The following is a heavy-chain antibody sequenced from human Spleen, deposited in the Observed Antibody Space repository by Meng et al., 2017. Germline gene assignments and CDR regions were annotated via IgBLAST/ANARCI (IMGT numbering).Heavy chain of an antibody. V-gene: IGHV1-2*06. CDR3: ARDSSGYYGTFDY. CDR1: GYTFIGYY. Sequence: QVQAVQSGAEVKKPGASVKVSCKASGYTFIGYYMHWVRQAPGQGLEWMGRINPNSGGTNYAQKFQGRVTMTRDTSISTAYMEMSRLRSDDTAVYYCARDSSGYYGTFDYWGQGTLVTVSS. D-gene: IGHD3-22*01. CDR2: INPNSGGT. J-gene: IGHJ4*02.